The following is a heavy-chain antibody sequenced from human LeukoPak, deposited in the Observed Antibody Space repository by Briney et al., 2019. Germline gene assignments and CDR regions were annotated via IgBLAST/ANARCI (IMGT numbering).Heavy chain of an antibody. J-gene: IGHJ6*02. V-gene: IGHV3-30-3*01. CDR3: ARDLDNDYGQSVGMDV. D-gene: IGHD4/OR15-4a*01. CDR2: ISFDGSSE. Sequence: PGGSLRLSCAASGFTLSSYAMSWVRQAPGKGLECVTIISFDGSSEYYADSVKGRFTISRDTSKNTLYLQMNSLRTEDTAVYYCARDLDNDYGQSVGMDVWGQGTTVTVSS. CDR1: GFTLSSYA.